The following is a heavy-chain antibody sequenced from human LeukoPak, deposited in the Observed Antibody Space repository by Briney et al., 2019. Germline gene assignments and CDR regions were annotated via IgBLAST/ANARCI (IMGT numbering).Heavy chain of an antibody. CDR2: ISAYNGNT. CDR1: GYTFTSYG. J-gene: IGHJ4*02. D-gene: IGHD6-6*01. V-gene: IGHV1-18*01. Sequence: ASVRVSCKASGYTFTSYGISWVRQAPGRGLEWMGWISAYNGNTNYAQKLQGRVTMTTDTSTSTAYMDVRSLRSDDTAVYYCARDPYSSSPAYWGQGTLVTVSS. CDR3: ARDPYSSSPAY.